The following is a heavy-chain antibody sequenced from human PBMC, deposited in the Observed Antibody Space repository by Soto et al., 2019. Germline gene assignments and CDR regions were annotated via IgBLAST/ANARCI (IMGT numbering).Heavy chain of an antibody. D-gene: IGHD5-12*01. CDR2: VEGAGTGT. V-gene: IGHV3-74*01. J-gene: IGHJ4*02. CDR3: ARGGRGGSFDY. CDR1: EFTLSTYW. Sequence: EVQLVESGGGLVQPGGSLRLSCAASEFTLSTYWMHWVRQGPGKGPFWVSRVEGAGTGTSYADSVKGRFTISRDIAKNTLYLQMSSLRAEDTAVYYCARGGRGGSFDYWGQGTLVTVSS.